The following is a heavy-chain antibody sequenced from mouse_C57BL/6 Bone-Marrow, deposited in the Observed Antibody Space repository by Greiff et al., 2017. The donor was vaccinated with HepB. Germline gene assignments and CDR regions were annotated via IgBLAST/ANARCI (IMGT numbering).Heavy chain of an antibody. CDR2: IDPSDSYT. J-gene: IGHJ1*03. Sequence: QVQRQQPGAELVMPGASVKLSCKASGYTFTSYWMHWVKQRPGQGLEWIGEIDPSDSYTNYNQKFKGKSTLTVDKSSSTAYMQLSSLTSEDSAVYYCARRARYFWYFDVWGTGTTVTVSS. D-gene: IGHD2-12*01. CDR3: ARRARYFWYFDV. CDR1: GYTFTSYW. V-gene: IGHV1-69*01.